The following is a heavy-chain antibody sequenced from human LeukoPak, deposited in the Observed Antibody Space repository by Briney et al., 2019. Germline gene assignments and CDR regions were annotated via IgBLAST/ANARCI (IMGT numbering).Heavy chain of an antibody. D-gene: IGHD3-22*01. CDR3: ARGLAFTMIPDLYY. Sequence: ASVKVSCKASGYTFTSYGISWVRQAPGQGLEWMGWIRAYNGNTNYAQKLQGRVTMTTDTSTSTAYMELRSLRSDDTAVYYCARGLAFTMIPDLYYWGQGTLVTVSS. CDR1: GYTFTSYG. CDR2: IRAYNGNT. J-gene: IGHJ4*02. V-gene: IGHV1-18*01.